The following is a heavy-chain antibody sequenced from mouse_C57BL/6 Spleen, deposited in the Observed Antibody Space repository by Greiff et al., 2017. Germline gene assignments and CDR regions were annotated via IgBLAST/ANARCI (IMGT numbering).Heavy chain of an antibody. CDR1: GYTFTSYW. J-gene: IGHJ4*01. CDR3: ASRGISYAMDY. V-gene: IGHV1-55*01. Sequence: QVQLQQPGAELVKPGASVKMSCKASGYTFTSYWITWVKQRPGQGLEWIGDIYPGSGSTNYNEKFKSKATLTVDTSSSTAYMHLSSLTSEDSAVFYCASRGISYAMDYWGQGTSVTVSS. CDR2: IYPGSGST. D-gene: IGHD3-3*01.